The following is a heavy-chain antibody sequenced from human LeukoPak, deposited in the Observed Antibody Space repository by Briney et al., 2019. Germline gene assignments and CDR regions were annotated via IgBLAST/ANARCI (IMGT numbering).Heavy chain of an antibody. Sequence: GGSLRLSCAASGFPFSSYAMSWVRQAPGKGLEWVSTISGSGGSTYYADSVKGRFTISRDNSKNTLYLHMNSLRAEDTAVYYCARGRNWLDYWGQGTLVTVSS. CDR1: GFPFSSYA. CDR3: ARGRNWLDY. J-gene: IGHJ4*02. D-gene: IGHD5-12*01. V-gene: IGHV3-23*01. CDR2: ISGSGGST.